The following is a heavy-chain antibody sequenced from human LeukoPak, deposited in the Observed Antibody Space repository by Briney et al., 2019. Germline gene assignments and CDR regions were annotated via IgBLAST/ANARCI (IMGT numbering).Heavy chain of an antibody. CDR2: IKPDGSER. Sequence: GGSLRLSCAASGFTFRSFWMIWVRQAPGKGLEWVANIKPDGSERSYVDSVKGRFTISRDNAKNSLYLQMNSLRAEDTAVYYCARERELSVNWFDPWGQGTLVTVSS. D-gene: IGHD1-26*01. V-gene: IGHV3-7*01. J-gene: IGHJ5*02. CDR3: ARERELSVNWFDP. CDR1: GFTFRSFW.